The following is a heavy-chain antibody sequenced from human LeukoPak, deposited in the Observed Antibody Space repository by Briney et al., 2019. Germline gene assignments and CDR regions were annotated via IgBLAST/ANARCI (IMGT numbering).Heavy chain of an antibody. V-gene: IGHV3-30-3*01. CDR1: GFTFSSYA. CDR3: ARGQWLPDY. J-gene: IGHJ4*02. D-gene: IGHD5-12*01. CDR2: ISYDGSNK. Sequence: PGGSLRLSCAASGFTFSSYAMHWVRQAPGKGLEWVAVISYDGSNKYYADSVKGRFTISRDNSKNTLYLQMNSLRAEDTAVYYCARGQWLPDYWGQGTLVTVSS.